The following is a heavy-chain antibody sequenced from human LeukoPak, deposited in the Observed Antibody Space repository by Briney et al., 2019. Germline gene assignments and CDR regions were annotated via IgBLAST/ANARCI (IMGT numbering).Heavy chain of an antibody. Sequence: SETLSLTCTVSGGSISSSSYYWSWIRQPPGKGLEWIGYIHYSGSTYYNPSLKSRVTISVDTSKNQFSLKLSSVTAADTAVYYCARRGVGSSWAYFDYWGQGTLVTVSS. V-gene: IGHV4-30-4*01. J-gene: IGHJ4*02. CDR2: IHYSGST. D-gene: IGHD6-13*01. CDR1: GGSISSSSYY. CDR3: ARRGVGSSWAYFDY.